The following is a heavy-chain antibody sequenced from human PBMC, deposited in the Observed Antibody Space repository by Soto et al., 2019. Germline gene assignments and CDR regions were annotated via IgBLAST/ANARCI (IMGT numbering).Heavy chain of an antibody. J-gene: IGHJ4*02. D-gene: IGHD6-19*01. CDR1: GFTPSSYA. V-gene: IGHV3-30-3*01. Sequence: PGGYLRLSYAASGFTPSSYAIHWVRQAPGKGLEWVTVISKGGSNLYFADSVKGRFTISRDNSKNTLYLQMNSLRSEDTAVYYCAREVEYTSAFGISSSFDYWGQGTLVTVS. CDR2: ISKGGSNL. CDR3: AREVEYTSAFGISSSFDY.